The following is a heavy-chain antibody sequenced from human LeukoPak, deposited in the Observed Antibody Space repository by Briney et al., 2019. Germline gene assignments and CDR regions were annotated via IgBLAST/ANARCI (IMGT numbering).Heavy chain of an antibody. J-gene: IGHJ4*02. CDR1: GYTLTELS. D-gene: IGHD5-18*01. Sequence: GASVKVSCKVSGYTLTELSMHWVRQAPGKGLEWMGGFDPEDGETIYARKFQGRVTMTEDTSTDTAYMELSSLRSEDTAVYYCATDRRGYSYGSFDYWGQGTLDTVSS. CDR2: FDPEDGET. V-gene: IGHV1-24*01. CDR3: ATDRRGYSYGSFDY.